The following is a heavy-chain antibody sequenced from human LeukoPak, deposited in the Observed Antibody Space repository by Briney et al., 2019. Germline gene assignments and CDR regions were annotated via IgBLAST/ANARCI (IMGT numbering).Heavy chain of an antibody. J-gene: IGHJ3*02. Sequence: ASVKVSCKASGGSFSTYAISWVRQAPGQGLEWMGGIIPIFGAPNHAQKFQGRVTITADESTSTAYMELSSLGSEDTAVYFCARDVAYYYGSGTYDGHDAFDIWGQGTMVTVSS. CDR3: ARDVAYYYGSGTYDGHDAFDI. V-gene: IGHV1-69*13. CDR2: IIPIFGAP. CDR1: GGSFSTYA. D-gene: IGHD3-10*01.